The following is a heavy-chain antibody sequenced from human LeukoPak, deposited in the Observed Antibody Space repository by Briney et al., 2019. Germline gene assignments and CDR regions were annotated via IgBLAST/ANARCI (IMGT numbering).Heavy chain of an antibody. Sequence: GGSLRLSCAASGFTFSTYSMNWVRQAPGKGLEWISYISPSSTIYYSDSVKGRFTISRDNGKNSLYLQMSSLRAEDTAVYYCAKALATRHMDVWGQGTTVTVSS. V-gene: IGHV3-48*04. CDR1: GFTFSTYS. CDR2: ISPSSTI. J-gene: IGHJ6*02. CDR3: AKALATRHMDV.